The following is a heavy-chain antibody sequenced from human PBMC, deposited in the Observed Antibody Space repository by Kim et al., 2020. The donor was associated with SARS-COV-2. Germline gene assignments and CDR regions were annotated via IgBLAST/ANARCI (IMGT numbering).Heavy chain of an antibody. V-gene: IGHV1-69*06. J-gene: IGHJ5*02. CDR3: ARALVRGVSPNNWFDP. CDR2: IIPIFGTA. D-gene: IGHD3-10*01. Sequence: SVKVSCKASGGTFSNYAISWVRQAPGQGLEWMGGIIPIFGTANYAQKFQGRVTITADKSTSTAYMELSSLKSEDTAVYYCARALVRGVSPNNWFDPWGQGTLVTVSS. CDR1: GGTFSNYA.